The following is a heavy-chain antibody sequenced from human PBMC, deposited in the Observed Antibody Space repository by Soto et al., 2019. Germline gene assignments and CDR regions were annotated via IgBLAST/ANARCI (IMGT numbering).Heavy chain of an antibody. Sequence: QLQLQESGSGLVKPSQTLSLTCAVSGGSISSGGYFWSWIRQPPGKGLEWIGYIYHYGSTYYNPSLXSXXTISVDRSKNQFSLKLSSVTAADTTVYYCARGLGPWGQGTLVTVSS. D-gene: IGHD3-10*01. CDR1: GGSISSGGYF. J-gene: IGHJ5*02. CDR3: ARGLGP. CDR2: IYHYGST. V-gene: IGHV4-30-2*01.